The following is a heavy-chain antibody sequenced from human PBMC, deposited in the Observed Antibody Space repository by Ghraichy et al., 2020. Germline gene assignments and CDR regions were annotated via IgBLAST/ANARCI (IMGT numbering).Heavy chain of an antibody. D-gene: IGHD3-22*01. CDR1: GFTFSNYG. Sequence: GGSLRLSCAASGFTFSNYGMTWVRQAPGKGLEWVSSIYGNGGGTYYADSVKGRFTISRDNSNNMLDLEMNSLRAEDSAIYYCAKDLGYYSDRSGYYYVGFEYWGQGTLVTVSS. CDR3: AKDLGYYSDRSGYYYVGFEY. V-gene: IGHV3-23*01. J-gene: IGHJ4*02. CDR2: IYGNGGGT.